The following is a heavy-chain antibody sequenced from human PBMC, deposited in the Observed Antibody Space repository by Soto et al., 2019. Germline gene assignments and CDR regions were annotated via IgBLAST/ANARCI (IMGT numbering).Heavy chain of an antibody. Sequence: SLRLSCAASGVTFSKAWMSWVRQAPGKGLEWVGQIKSKTDGGTTDYAAPVKGRFIISRQDSKSTLYLQMNRLKTEDSAMYYCATVGRTFLGWSRNDYWGQGALVTVSS. J-gene: IGHJ4*01. CDR1: GVTFSKAW. CDR2: IKSKTDGGTT. CDR3: ATVGRTFLGWSRNDY. D-gene: IGHD3-3*01. V-gene: IGHV3-15*01.